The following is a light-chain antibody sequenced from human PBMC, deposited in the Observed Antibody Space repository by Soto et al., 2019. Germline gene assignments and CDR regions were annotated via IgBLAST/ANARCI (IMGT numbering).Light chain of an antibody. CDR2: LAS. CDR1: QGIRND. Sequence: IQLTQSPSSVSASVGDRVTITCRASQGIRNDLAWYQQKPGKAPNLLIYLASTLQGGVPSRFSGSGSGTDFSLTISSLQPEDVATYYCQYLNSFPLTFGGGTKVELK. CDR3: QYLNSFPLT. J-gene: IGKJ4*01. V-gene: IGKV1-9*01.